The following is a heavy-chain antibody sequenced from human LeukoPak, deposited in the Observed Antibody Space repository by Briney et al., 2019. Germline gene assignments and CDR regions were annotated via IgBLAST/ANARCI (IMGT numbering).Heavy chain of an antibody. CDR1: GYTFTTFP. CDR2: IDTNTGSP. CDR3: VRGIDTTGYFTY. J-gene: IGHJ4*02. V-gene: IGHV7-4-1*02. Sequence: ASVKVSCEASGYTFTTFPINWVRQAPGQGLEWMGWIDTNTGSPTYAQGLTGRSVFSLDTSVSTAFLQINSLKAEDTALFYCVRGIDTTGYFTYWGQGTLVTVSS. D-gene: IGHD3-22*01.